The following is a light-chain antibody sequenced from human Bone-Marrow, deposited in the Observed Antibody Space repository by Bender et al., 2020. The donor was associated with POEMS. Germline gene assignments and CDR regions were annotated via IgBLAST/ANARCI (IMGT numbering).Light chain of an antibody. CDR1: ALPKQY. CDR2: KDT. CDR3: YSAADDKRV. V-gene: IGLV3-27*01. J-gene: IGLJ2*01. Sequence: SYELTQPPSVSVSPGQTARITCSGDALPKQYAYWYQQKPGQAPVLVIYKDTERPSGLPDRFSGSSSGTTVTLTISGAQVEDEADYYCYSAADDKRVFGGGTKLTVL.